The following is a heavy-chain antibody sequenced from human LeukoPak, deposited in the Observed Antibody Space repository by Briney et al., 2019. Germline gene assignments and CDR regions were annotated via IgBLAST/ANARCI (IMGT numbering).Heavy chain of an antibody. V-gene: IGHV3-21*01. CDR1: GFSFSTSA. D-gene: IGHD1-26*01. J-gene: IGHJ3*02. Sequence: GGSLRLSCVTSGFSFSTSAMNWVRQAPGKGLEWVSSINQGTTHIYYAGSVRGRFTISRDDARNSLYLQMSSLRAEDTAVYYCARLKGSGNAFDIWGQGTMVTVSS. CDR3: ARLKGSGNAFDI. CDR2: INQGTTHI.